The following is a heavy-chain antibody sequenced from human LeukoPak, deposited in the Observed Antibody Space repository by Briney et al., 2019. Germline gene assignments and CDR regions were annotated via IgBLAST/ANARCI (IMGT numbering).Heavy chain of an antibody. J-gene: IGHJ4*02. CDR3: AKSGPGSDY. CDR2: ISYDGSKK. Sequence: GGSLRLSCAASGFTFSSYGMHWVRQAPGKGLEWVAVISYDGSKKFYADSVKGRFTISRDNSKNTLYLQMNSLRAEDTAVYYCAKSGPGSDYWGRGTLVTVSS. CDR1: GFTFSSYG. V-gene: IGHV3-30*18.